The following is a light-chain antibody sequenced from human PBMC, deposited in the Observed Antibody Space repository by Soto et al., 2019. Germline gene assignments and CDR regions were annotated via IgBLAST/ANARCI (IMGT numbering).Light chain of an antibody. V-gene: IGLV2-14*01. CDR2: EVS. J-gene: IGLJ1*01. CDR3: SSYSSSSTHYV. CDR1: SSDVGGYKY. Sequence: QSALTQPASVSESPGQSITISCTGTSSDVGGYKYVSWYQQHPGKAPKLMIYEVSNRPSGVSDRFSGSKSGNTASLTISGLQSEDEADYYCSSYSSSSTHYVFGTGTKVTVL.